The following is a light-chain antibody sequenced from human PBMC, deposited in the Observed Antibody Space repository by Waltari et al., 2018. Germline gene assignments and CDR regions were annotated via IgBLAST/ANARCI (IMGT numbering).Light chain of an antibody. V-gene: IGKV3-11*01. Sequence: EIVFTQSPATLSLSPGERATLSCRASQTVRSLLAWYQQKPGQPPRLLTFNASSRAPGIPAKFRGSGSGTDFTLTVSNLEPEDFAVYYCLQRSNWRYTFGQGTRVEIK. CDR2: NAS. J-gene: IGKJ2*01. CDR1: QTVRSL. CDR3: LQRSNWRYT.